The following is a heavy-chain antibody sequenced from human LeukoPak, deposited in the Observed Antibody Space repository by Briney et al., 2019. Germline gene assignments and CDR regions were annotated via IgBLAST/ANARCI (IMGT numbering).Heavy chain of an antibody. CDR2: ISLWGST. D-gene: IGHD3-16*01. V-gene: IGHV4-4*02. J-gene: IGHJ4*02. Sequence: SETLSLTCAVSGGSISSSKYWSWVRQPPGMGLEWSGQISLWGSTSYNPSLNRRVTISIDKSRNQFSLTLNFVPAADTAFYYCARHGGYRFDFWGQGALVTVSS. CDR3: ARHGGYRFDF. CDR1: GGSISSSKY.